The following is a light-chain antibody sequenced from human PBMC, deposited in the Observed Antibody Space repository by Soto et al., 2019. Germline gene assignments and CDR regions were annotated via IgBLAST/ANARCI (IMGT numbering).Light chain of an antibody. CDR1: STDVGGYNY. V-gene: IGLV2-11*01. CDR3: CSYAGRDTLYV. Sequence: QSALTQPRSVSGSPGQSVTISCTGTSTDVGGYNYVSWYQQHPGKVPKLILYDVSKRPSGVPDRCSGSKSGNTASLTISGLQAEDEADYYCCSYAGRDTLYVFGSGTKLPVL. CDR2: DVS. J-gene: IGLJ1*01.